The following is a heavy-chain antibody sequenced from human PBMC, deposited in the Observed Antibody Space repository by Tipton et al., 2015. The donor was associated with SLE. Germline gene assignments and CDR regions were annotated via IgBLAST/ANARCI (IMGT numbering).Heavy chain of an antibody. Sequence: SLRLSCAASGFTLRSYEMNWVRQAPGKGLEWVSYISSSGSTIYYVDSVKGRFTISRDNAKNSLYLQMNSLRAEDTAVYYCARAAVTTVIGYWGQGTLVTISS. CDR3: ARAAVTTVIGY. CDR1: GFTLRSYE. CDR2: ISSSGSTI. V-gene: IGHV3-48*03. D-gene: IGHD4-11*01. J-gene: IGHJ4*02.